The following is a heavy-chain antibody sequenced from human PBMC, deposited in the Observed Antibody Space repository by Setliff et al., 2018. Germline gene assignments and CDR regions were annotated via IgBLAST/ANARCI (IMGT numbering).Heavy chain of an antibody. D-gene: IGHD3-22*01. Sequence: SETLSLTCSVSGDSMSFSYWSWIRQPPGKGLEWIGYIYYSGSTYYNPSLKSRVTISVDTSKNQFSLKLSSVTAADTAVYYCAKGFDSSGYHYYYYYGMDVWGQGTTVTVS. CDR1: GDSMSFSY. CDR2: IYYSGST. V-gene: IGHV4-59*12. CDR3: AKGFDSSGYHYYYYYGMDV. J-gene: IGHJ6*02.